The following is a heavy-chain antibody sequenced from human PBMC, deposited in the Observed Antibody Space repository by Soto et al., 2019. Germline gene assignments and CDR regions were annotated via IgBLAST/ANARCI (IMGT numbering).Heavy chain of an antibody. CDR1: CGSIISSSYY. CDR2: IYHSGST. CDR3: ARRPVAGPARY. V-gene: IGHV4-39*01. Sequence: SETLSLTCTLSCGSIISSSYYWGWIRQPPGKGLEWIGSIYHSGSTYYNPSLKSRVTISVDTSKNQFSLKLSSVTAADTAVYYCARRPVAGPARYWGQGTLVTVSS. D-gene: IGHD6-19*01. J-gene: IGHJ4*02.